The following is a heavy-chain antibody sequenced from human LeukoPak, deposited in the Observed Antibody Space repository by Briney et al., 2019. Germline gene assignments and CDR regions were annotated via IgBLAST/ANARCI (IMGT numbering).Heavy chain of an antibody. CDR2: ISGSGGST. D-gene: IGHD3-22*01. CDR3: ASRDRSKWPTQYYYDSSGLDWYFDL. V-gene: IGHV3-23*01. J-gene: IGHJ2*01. Sequence: PGGSLRLSCAASGFTFSSYAMSWVRQAPGKGLEWVSAISGSGGSTYYADSVKGRFTISRDNSKNTLYLQMNSLRAEDTAVYYCASRDRSKWPTQYYYDSSGLDWYFDLWGRGTLVTVSS. CDR1: GFTFSSYA.